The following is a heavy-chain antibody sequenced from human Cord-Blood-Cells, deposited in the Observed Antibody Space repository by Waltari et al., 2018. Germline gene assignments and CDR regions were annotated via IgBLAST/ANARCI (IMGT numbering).Heavy chain of an antibody. CDR3: ARGLAYYDFWSGYYYFDY. D-gene: IGHD3-3*01. J-gene: IGHJ4*02. CDR2: INHSGRT. Sequence: QEQLQQWGAGLLKPSETLSLTAAVYGGSFSGYYWGWIRQPPGKGLEWLGEINHSGRTNYDPSLKSRVTISVDTSKNQFSLKLSSVTAADTAVYYCARGLAYYDFWSGYYYFDYRGQGTLVTVSS. CDR1: GGSFSGYY. V-gene: IGHV4-34*01.